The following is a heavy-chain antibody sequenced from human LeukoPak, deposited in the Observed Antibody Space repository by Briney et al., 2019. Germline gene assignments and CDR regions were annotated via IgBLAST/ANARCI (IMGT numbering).Heavy chain of an antibody. V-gene: IGHV1-18*01. CDR3: ARDVGRSYDLEY. J-gene: IGHJ4*02. CDR2: ISAYNGNT. D-gene: IGHD3-10*01. CDR1: GYTFTSYG. Sequence: ASVKVSCKASGYTFTSYGISWVRQAPGQGLEWMGWISAYNGNTDYAQSLQGRVTMTIDTSTSTVYMELRSLRSDDTAVYYCARDVGRSYDLEYWGQGTLVTVSS.